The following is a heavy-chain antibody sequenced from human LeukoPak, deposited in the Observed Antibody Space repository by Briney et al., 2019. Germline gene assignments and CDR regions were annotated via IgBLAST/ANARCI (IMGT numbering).Heavy chain of an antibody. CDR2: ISSSSSYI. CDR3: ARDSGYEWNWFDP. J-gene: IGHJ5*02. V-gene: IGHV3-21*04. CDR1: GFTFIKGW. Sequence: GGSLRLSCTASGFTFIKGWMSWVRQAPGKGLEWVSSISSSSSYIYYADSVKGRFTISRDNAKNSLYLQMNSLRSDDTAVYYCARDSGYEWNWFDPWGQGTLVTVSS. D-gene: IGHD5-12*01.